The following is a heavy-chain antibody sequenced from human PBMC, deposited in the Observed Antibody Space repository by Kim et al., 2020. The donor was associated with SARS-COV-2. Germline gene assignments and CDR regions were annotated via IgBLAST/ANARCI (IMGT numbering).Heavy chain of an antibody. D-gene: IGHD3-10*01. CDR2: IDPRDSYT. J-gene: IGHJ6*02. V-gene: IGHV5-10-1*01. CDR3: ASQFRSGRDV. CDR1: GYNFINYW. Sequence: GESLKISCKGSGYNFINYWITWVCQMPGKGLEWMWKIDPRDSYTTYSPSLQGHVTISADKSTSTAYLQWSSLKASDTAVYYCASQFRSGRDVWGLGTTV.